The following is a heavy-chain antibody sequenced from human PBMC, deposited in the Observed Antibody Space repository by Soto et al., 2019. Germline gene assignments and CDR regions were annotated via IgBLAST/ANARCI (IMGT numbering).Heavy chain of an antibody. J-gene: IGHJ5*02. Sequence: PSETLCLTCSVSGCPISSYYWSWIRQPPGKGLEWIGYIYYSGSTNYNPSLKSRVTISVDTSKNQFSLKLSSVTAADTAVYYCARDGMTTVTTDTPEGGHWFDPWGQGTLVTVSS. D-gene: IGHD4-17*01. CDR3: ARDGMTTVTTDTPEGGHWFDP. CDR2: IYYSGST. V-gene: IGHV4-59*01. CDR1: GCPISSYY.